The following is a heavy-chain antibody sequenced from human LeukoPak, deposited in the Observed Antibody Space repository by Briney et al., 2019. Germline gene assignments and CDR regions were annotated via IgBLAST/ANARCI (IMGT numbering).Heavy chain of an antibody. CDR1: GGSISSYY. D-gene: IGHD1-14*01. J-gene: IGHJ4*02. Sequence: SETLSLTCTVSGGSISSYYWSWIRQPPGKGLEWIGYIYYSGSTNYNPSLKSRVTISVDTSKNQFSLKLSSVTAADTAVYYCARQGGPDPKLYYFDYWGQGTLVTVSS. CDR2: IYYSGST. CDR3: ARQGGPDPKLYYFDY. V-gene: IGHV4-59*08.